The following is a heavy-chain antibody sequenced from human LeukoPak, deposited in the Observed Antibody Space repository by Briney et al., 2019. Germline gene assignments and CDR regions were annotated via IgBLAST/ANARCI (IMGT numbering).Heavy chain of an antibody. D-gene: IGHD1-1*01. Sequence: GGSLRLSCAASGFTFISYGMHWVRQAPGKGLELVTLISYDGSNKFYADSVKGRFTISRDNSKNTLYLQMNSLRPEDAAVYYCAKDPSLRTTLPLWGQGTLVTVSS. CDR3: AKDPSLRTTLPL. CDR1: GFTFISYG. J-gene: IGHJ4*02. CDR2: ISYDGSNK. V-gene: IGHV3-30*18.